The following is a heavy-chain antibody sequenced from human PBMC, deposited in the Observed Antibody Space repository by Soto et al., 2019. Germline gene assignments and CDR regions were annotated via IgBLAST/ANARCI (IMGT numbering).Heavy chain of an antibody. CDR2: TYYRSKWYN. J-gene: IGHJ4*02. Sequence: SQTLSLTCAISGDSVSSNSAAWNWIRQSPSSGLEWLGRTYYRSKWYNDYAVSVKSRITIKPDTSKNHFSLQLNSVTPEDTAVYYCARIEPGGSGAGGDYWGQGTPVTVSS. D-gene: IGHD6-19*01. V-gene: IGHV6-1*01. CDR3: ARIEPGGSGAGGDY. CDR1: GDSVSSNSAA.